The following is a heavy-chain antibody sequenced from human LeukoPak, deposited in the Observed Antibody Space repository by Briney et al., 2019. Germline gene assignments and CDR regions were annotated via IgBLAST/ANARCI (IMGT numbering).Heavy chain of an antibody. J-gene: IGHJ4*02. CDR1: GFTFSNAW. V-gene: IGHV3-15*01. CDR3: ARDSSSWSQEDYFDY. D-gene: IGHD6-13*01. Sequence: GGSLRLSCAASGFTFSNAWMSWVRQAPGKGLEWVGRIKSKTDGGTTDYAAPVKGRFTISRDDSKNTLYLQMNSLKTEDTAVYYCARDSSSWSQEDYFDYWGQGTLVTVSS. CDR2: IKSKTDGGTT.